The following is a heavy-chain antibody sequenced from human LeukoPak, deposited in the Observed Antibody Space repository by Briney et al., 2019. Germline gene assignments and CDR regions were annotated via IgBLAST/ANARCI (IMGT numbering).Heavy chain of an antibody. CDR3: ARAVAVAGTVVEY. D-gene: IGHD6-19*01. CDR1: GFSLSGDW. Sequence: GGSLRLSCVGSGFSLSGDWMTWVRQAPGTGLEWVANIKEDGGETYYVDSVKGRFTISRDNAKNSLYLQMNSLRAEDTAVYYCARAVAVAGTVVEYWGQGTLVTVSS. J-gene: IGHJ4*02. V-gene: IGHV3-7*01. CDR2: IKEDGGET.